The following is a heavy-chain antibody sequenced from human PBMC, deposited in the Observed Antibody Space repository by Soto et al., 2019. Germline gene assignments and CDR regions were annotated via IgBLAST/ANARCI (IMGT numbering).Heavy chain of an antibody. V-gene: IGHV4-31*03. Sequence: SETLSLTCTVSGGSISSGGYYWSWIRQHPGKGLEWIGYIYYSGSTYYNPSLKSRVTISVDTSKNQFSLKLSSVTAADTAVYYCASWIRGYQLRRPTGEYFQHWGQGTLVTVSS. CDR1: GGSISSGGYY. D-gene: IGHD2-2*01. CDR3: ASWIRGYQLRRPTGEYFQH. J-gene: IGHJ1*01. CDR2: IYYSGST.